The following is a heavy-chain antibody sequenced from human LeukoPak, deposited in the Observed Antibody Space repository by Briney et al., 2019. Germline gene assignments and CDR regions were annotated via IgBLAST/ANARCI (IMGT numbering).Heavy chain of an antibody. CDR1: GCTFTGYY. CDR3: ARDYGSGLGYYYYMDV. Sequence: ASVKVSCKASGCTFTGYYMHWVRQAPGQGLEWMGWINPNSGGTNYAQKFQGRVTMTRDTSISTAYMELSRLRSDDTAVYYCARDYGSGLGYYYYMDVWGKGTTVTISS. CDR2: INPNSGGT. D-gene: IGHD3-10*01. V-gene: IGHV1-2*02. J-gene: IGHJ6*03.